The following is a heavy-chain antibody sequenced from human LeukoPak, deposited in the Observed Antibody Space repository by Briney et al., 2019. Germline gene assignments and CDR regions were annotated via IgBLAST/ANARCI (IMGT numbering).Heavy chain of an antibody. CDR1: GGSISGSTYY. CDR2: IYYSGST. Sequence: QPSETLSLTCTVSGGSISGSTYYWGWIRQPPGKGLEWIGSIYYSGSTYYNPSLKSRVTISVDTSKNQFSLKLTSVTAADTAVYYWARGSGSYLRNFDYWGQGTLVTVSS. CDR3: ARGSGSYLRNFDY. J-gene: IGHJ4*02. D-gene: IGHD1-26*01. V-gene: IGHV4-39*01.